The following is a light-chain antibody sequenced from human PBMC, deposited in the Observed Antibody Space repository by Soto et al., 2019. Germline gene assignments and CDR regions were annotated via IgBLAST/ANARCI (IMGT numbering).Light chain of an antibody. Sequence: DIVMTQSPLSLPVTPGEPASISCRSSQSLLHNNGYNYLDWYLQKPGQSPQLLIYLGSNRASGVPDRFSGSGSGTDFTVNISRVEAEDVGVYYCMQALQTPWTFGQGTKVEIK. CDR2: LGS. CDR1: QSLLHNNGYNY. V-gene: IGKV2-28*01. CDR3: MQALQTPWT. J-gene: IGKJ1*01.